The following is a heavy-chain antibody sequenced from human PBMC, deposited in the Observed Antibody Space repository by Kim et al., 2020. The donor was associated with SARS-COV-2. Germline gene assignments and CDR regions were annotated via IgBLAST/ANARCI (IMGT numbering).Heavy chain of an antibody. V-gene: IGHV1-3*01. CDR1: GYIFTNFA. J-gene: IGHJ4*02. CDR2: INAGTGNT. CDR3: ARDLFHTGFDY. D-gene: IGHD2-8*02. Sequence: ASVKVSCKASGYIFTNFAIQWVRQAPGQRLEWMGWINAGTGNTKFSQQFQGRVTFTRDTSANTAYMELSSLGSEDTAVYYCARDLFHTGFDYWGQGTLDAVPS.